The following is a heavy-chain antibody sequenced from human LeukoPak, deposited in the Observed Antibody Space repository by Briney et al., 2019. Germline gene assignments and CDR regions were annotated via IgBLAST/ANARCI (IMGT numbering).Heavy chain of an antibody. CDR2: IIPIFGTA. Sequence: SVKVSCKASGGTFSSYAISWVRQAPGQGLEWMGGIIPIFGTANYAQKFQGRVTITADESTSTAYMELSNLKSEDTAVYYCARAPYGDYGGDYYYYYMDVWGKGTTVTISS. V-gene: IGHV1-69*13. J-gene: IGHJ6*03. D-gene: IGHD4-17*01. CDR1: GGTFSSYA. CDR3: ARAPYGDYGGDYYYYYMDV.